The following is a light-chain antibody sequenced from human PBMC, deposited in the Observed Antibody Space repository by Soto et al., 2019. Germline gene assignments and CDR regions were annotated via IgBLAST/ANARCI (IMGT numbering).Light chain of an antibody. CDR3: QQFGSSPWT. J-gene: IGKJ1*01. CDR1: QSVSSN. Sequence: EIVLTQSPATLSLSPGERATLSCRASQSVSSNLAWYQQKPGQAPRLLIYGASTRATGIPARFSGSGSGTDFTLTISRLEPEDFAAYYCQQFGSSPWTFGQGTKVDIK. V-gene: IGKV3-20*01. CDR2: GAS.